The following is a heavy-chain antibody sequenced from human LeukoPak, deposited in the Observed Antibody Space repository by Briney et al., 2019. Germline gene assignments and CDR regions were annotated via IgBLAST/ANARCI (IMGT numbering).Heavy chain of an antibody. CDR3: AKPHSGIGYDYYFDY. V-gene: IGHV3-11*04. J-gene: IGHJ4*02. D-gene: IGHD5-12*01. Sequence: GGSLGLSCAASGFILSDYHMSWIRQAPGKGLEWGSYISEFGTTTYYADSVKGRFTISRDNAKKSVYLQMNSLRAEDTAVYYCAKPHSGIGYDYYFDYWGQGTLVTVSS. CDR2: ISEFGTTT. CDR1: GFILSDYH.